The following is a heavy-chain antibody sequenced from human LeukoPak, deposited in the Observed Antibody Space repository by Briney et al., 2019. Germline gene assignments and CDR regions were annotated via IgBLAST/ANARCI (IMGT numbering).Heavy chain of an antibody. V-gene: IGHV4-31*03. CDR2: IYYSGST. CDR3: ARVNNYYDSSGYSQDFDY. Sequence: PSETLSLTCTVSGGSISSGGYYWSWIRQHPGKGLEWIGYIYYSGSTYYNPSLKSRVTISVDTSKNQFSLKLSSVTAADTAVYYCARVNNYYDSSGYSQDFDYWGQGTLVTVSP. J-gene: IGHJ4*02. CDR1: GGSISSGGYY. D-gene: IGHD3-22*01.